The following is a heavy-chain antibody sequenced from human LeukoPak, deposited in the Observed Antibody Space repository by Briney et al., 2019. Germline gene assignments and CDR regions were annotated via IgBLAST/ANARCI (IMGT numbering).Heavy chain of an antibody. CDR1: GYSFTSNW. J-gene: IGHJ3*02. Sequence: GESLKISCKGSGYSFTSNWIGWVRQMPGKGLEWMGIVHPGDPDTRYSPSFQGQVTISADKSISTAYLQRSSLKASDTAMYYCAAPRAGQAFDIWGQGTMVTVSS. CDR2: VHPGDPDT. CDR3: AAPRAGQAFDI. V-gene: IGHV5-51*01.